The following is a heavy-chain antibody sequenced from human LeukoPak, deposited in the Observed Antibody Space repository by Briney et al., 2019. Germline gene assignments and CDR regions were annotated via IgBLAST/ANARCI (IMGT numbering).Heavy chain of an antibody. CDR2: IYYSGST. J-gene: IGHJ6*03. CDR3: ASQTPGYSSSWYFSGTDYYMDV. CDR1: GGSISSSSYY. D-gene: IGHD6-13*01. V-gene: IGHV4-39*07. Sequence: PSETLSLTCTVSGGSISSSSYYWGWIRQPPGKGLEWIGSIYYSGSTYYNPSLKSRVTISVDTSKNQFSLKLSSVTAADTAVYYCASQTPGYSSSWYFSGTDYYMDVWGKGTTVTVSS.